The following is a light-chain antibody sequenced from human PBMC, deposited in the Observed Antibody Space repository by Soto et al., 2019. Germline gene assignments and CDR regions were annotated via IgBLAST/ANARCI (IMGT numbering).Light chain of an antibody. J-gene: IGLJ1*01. V-gene: IGLV2-14*01. CDR1: SSDVGGYNY. Sequence: QSALTQPASVSGSPGQSITISCTGTSSDVGGYNYVSWYQQHPGKAPKLMIYEVSNRPSGVSNRFSGSKSGNTASLTISGLQAEDEADCYCSSYTSSSTPYVFGTGTQLTVL. CDR3: SSYTSSSTPYV. CDR2: EVS.